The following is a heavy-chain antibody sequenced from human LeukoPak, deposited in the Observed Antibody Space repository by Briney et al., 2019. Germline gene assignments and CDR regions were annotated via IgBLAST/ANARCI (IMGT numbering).Heavy chain of an antibody. D-gene: IGHD4-17*01. Sequence: PGGSLRLSCAASGFTFSSYSMNWVRQAPGKGLEWVSYISSSSSTIYYADSVKGRFTISRDNAKNSLYLQMNSLRDEDTAVYYCAREYGDYAGPAAYYFDYWGQGTLVTVSS. CDR1: GFTFSSYS. CDR2: ISSSSSTI. V-gene: IGHV3-48*02. CDR3: AREYGDYAGPAAYYFDY. J-gene: IGHJ4*02.